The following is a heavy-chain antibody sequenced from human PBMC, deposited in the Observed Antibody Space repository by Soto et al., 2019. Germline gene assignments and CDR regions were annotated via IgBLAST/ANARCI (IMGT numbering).Heavy chain of an antibody. V-gene: IGHV1-8*02. D-gene: IGHD3-9*01. J-gene: IGHJ3*02. Sequence: ASVKVSCKASGYTFTSYAMNWVRQASGQGLEWMGWMNPNTGKTGYAQRFQGRMTMTRNTSISTAYMELSSLRSEDTAVYYCARCTTVFGTSDAFDIWGQGTMVTVSS. CDR2: MNPNTGKT. CDR1: GYTFTSYA. CDR3: ARCTTVFGTSDAFDI.